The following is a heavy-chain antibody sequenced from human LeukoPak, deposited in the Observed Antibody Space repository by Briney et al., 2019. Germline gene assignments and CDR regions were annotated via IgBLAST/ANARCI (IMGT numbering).Heavy chain of an antibody. Sequence: GGSLRLSCAASGFTFSSYEMNWVRQAPGKGLEWVSYITTSGRTIYYADSVKGRFTISRDNAKNSLYLQMNSLRAEDTAVYYCARGEDYGTNSFDYWGRGTLVTVSS. CDR1: GFTFSSYE. D-gene: IGHD4-17*01. CDR2: ITTSGRTI. CDR3: ARGEDYGTNSFDY. J-gene: IGHJ4*02. V-gene: IGHV3-48*03.